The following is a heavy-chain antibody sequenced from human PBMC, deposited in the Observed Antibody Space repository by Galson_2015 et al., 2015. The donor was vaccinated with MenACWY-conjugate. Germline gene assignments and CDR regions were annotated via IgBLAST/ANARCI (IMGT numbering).Heavy chain of an antibody. J-gene: IGHJ6*02. V-gene: IGHV3-7*03. Sequence: SLRLSCAVSGFTFRNYWMTWVRQAPGKGLEWVASIKKDGSEKHYVDSVKGRFTISRDNTKNSMYLEMNSLRAEDTAVYYCARGHYGMDVSGQGTTVTASS. CDR2: IKKDGSEK. CDR3: ARGHYGMDV. CDR1: GFTFRNYW.